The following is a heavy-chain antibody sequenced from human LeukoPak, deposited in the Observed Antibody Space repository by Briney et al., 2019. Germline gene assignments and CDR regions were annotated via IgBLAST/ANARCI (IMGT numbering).Heavy chain of an antibody. V-gene: IGHV4-61*02. Sequence: PSETLSLTCTVPGGSISSGSYYWSWIRQPAGKGLEWIVRIYTSGSTNYNPSLKSRATISVDTSKNQFSLKLSSVTAADTAVYYCARSIAAAGPGSFYFDYWGQGNLVTVSS. D-gene: IGHD6-13*01. CDR1: GGSISSGSYY. CDR3: ARSIAAAGPGSFYFDY. CDR2: IYTSGST. J-gene: IGHJ4*02.